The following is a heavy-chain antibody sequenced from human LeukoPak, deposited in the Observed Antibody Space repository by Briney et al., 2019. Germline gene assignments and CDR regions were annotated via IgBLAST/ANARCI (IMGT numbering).Heavy chain of an antibody. CDR3: VRAYYYGSGSYYNVQKYYFDY. Sequence: SETLSLTCAVYGGSFSGYYWSWIRQPPGKGLEWIGEINHSGSTNYNPSLKSRVTISVDTSKNQFSLKLSSETAADTAVYYCVRAYYYGSGSYYNVQKYYFDYWGQGTLVTVSS. CDR1: GGSFSGYY. J-gene: IGHJ4*02. V-gene: IGHV4-34*01. D-gene: IGHD3-10*01. CDR2: INHSGST.